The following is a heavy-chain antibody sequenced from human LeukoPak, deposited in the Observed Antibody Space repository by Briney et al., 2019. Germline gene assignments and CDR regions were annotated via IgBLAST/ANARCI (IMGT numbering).Heavy chain of an antibody. CDR2: VNRDGSET. V-gene: IGHV3-7*03. CDR3: ARNNGMDV. CDR1: GFALSSHW. J-gene: IGHJ6*02. Sequence: GGSLRLSCAASGFALSSHWMTWVRQVPGRGPEWVANVNRDGSETYYLDSVKGRFTISKDNAENSLYLQMNSLRAEDTALYHCARNNGMDVWGQGTTVIVSS.